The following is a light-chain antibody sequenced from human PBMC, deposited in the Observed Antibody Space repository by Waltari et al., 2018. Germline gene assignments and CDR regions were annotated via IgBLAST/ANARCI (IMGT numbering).Light chain of an antibody. CDR2: TAS. V-gene: IGKV1-39*01. CDR3: QQPHSTPHT. CDR1: QRILDN. J-gene: IGKJ2*01. Sequence: DIQMTQAPCSLSASVGARVTLPCPASQRILDNLSWFQQQPGKPPKLLIHTASILQTGVPSRFSGSGFGTHFTLTITSLQPEDFAAYYCQQPHSTPHTFGQGTKVDIK.